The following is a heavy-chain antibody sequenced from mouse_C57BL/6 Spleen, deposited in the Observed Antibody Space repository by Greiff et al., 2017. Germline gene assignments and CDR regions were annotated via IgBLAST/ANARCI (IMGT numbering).Heavy chain of an antibody. D-gene: IGHD2-3*01. J-gene: IGHJ2*01. Sequence: QVHVKQPGTELVKPGASVRLSCKASGYTFTSYWMHWVKQRPGQGLEWIGDINPSNGGTNYNEKFKNKATLTVDKSSSTAYMQLSSLTSEDSAVYYCARGGYSDYWGQGTTLTVSS. CDR3: ARGGYSDY. CDR1: GYTFTSYW. CDR2: INPSNGGT. V-gene: IGHV1-53*01.